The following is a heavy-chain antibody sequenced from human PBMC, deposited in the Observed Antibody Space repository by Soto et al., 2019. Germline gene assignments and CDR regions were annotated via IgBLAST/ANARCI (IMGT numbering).Heavy chain of an antibody. CDR1: GFTVSSNY. D-gene: IGHD3-10*01. CDR3: ARSSSYYYGSGRYTFDY. Sequence: SLRLSCAASGFTVSSNYMSWVRQAPGKGLEWVSVIYSGGSTYYADSVKGRFTISRDNSKNTLYLQMNSLRAEDTAVYYCARSSSYYYGSGRYTFDYWGQGTLVTVSS. J-gene: IGHJ4*02. CDR2: IYSGGST. V-gene: IGHV3-53*01.